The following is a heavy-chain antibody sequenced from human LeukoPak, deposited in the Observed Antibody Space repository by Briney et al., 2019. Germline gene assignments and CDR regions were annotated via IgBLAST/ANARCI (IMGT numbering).Heavy chain of an antibody. Sequence: GGSPRLSCAASGFTFSSYSMNWVRQAPGKGLEWVSCISGSNNYIYYADSVQGRFTISRDNAKNSLFLQMNSLRAEDTAVYYCATSHSSAWYGSMVYWGQGTLVTVSS. D-gene: IGHD6-19*01. CDR3: ATSHSSAWYGSMVY. CDR2: ISGSNNYI. CDR1: GFTFSSYS. J-gene: IGHJ4*02. V-gene: IGHV3-21*01.